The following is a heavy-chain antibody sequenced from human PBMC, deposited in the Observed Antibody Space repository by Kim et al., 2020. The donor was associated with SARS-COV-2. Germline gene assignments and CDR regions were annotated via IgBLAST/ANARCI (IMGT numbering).Heavy chain of an antibody. CDR3: ARGPSGWSHAGNYYYYGMDV. V-gene: IGHV4-59*08. Sequence: SETLSLTCTVSGGSISSYYWSWIRQPPGKGLEWIGYIYYSGSTNYNPSLKSRVTISVDTSKNQFSLKLSSVTAADTAVYYCARGPSGWSHAGNYYYYGMDVWGQGTTVTVSS. J-gene: IGHJ6*02. D-gene: IGHD6-19*01. CDR1: GGSISSYY. CDR2: IYYSGST.